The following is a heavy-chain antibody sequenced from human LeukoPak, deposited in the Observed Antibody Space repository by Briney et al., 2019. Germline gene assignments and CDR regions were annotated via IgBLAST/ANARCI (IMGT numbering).Heavy chain of an antibody. CDR1: GGSISSYY. Sequence: PSETLSLTCTVSGGSISSYYWSWIRQPPGKGLEWIGYIYYSGSTNYNPSLKSRVTISVDTSKNHFSLKLSSVTAADTAVYYCARVTTVAGSDYFDYWGQGTPVTVSS. CDR2: IYYSGST. D-gene: IGHD6-19*01. CDR3: ARVTTVAGSDYFDY. V-gene: IGHV4-59*01. J-gene: IGHJ4*02.